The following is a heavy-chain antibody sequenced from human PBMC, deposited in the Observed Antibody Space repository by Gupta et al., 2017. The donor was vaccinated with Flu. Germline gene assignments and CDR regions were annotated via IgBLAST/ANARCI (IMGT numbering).Heavy chain of an antibody. V-gene: IGHV1-2*04. Sequence: QVQLVQSGAEVKKPGASVKVSCKASGYTFTGYYMHWVRQAPGQGLEWMGWINPNSGGTNYAQKFQGWVTMTRDTSISTAYMELSRLRSDDTAVYYCARERPRAAAGNDADAFDIWGQGTMVTVSS. J-gene: IGHJ3*02. CDR3: ARERPRAAAGNDADAFDI. CDR1: GYTFTGYY. CDR2: INPNSGGT. D-gene: IGHD6-13*01.